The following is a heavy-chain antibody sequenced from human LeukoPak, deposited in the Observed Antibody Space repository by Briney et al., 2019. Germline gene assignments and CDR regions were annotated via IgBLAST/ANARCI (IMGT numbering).Heavy chain of an antibody. J-gene: IGHJ4*02. CDR1: GFTFSTSA. V-gene: IGHV3-23*01. CDR2: ISGSGVT. Sequence: GGSLRLSCAASGFTFSTSAMTWVRQAPGKGLEWVSGISGSGVTDYADSVKGRFTISRDNSKNTVYLQINSLRAEDTAIYYCAKDLNWGGRWGQGTLVTVSS. CDR3: AKDLNWGGR. D-gene: IGHD7-27*01.